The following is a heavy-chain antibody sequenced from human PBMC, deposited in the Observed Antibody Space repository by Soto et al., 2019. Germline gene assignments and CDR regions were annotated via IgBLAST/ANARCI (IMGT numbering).Heavy chain of an antibody. CDR1: GYSISHGYY. J-gene: IGHJ4*02. D-gene: IGHD3-16*01. CDR3: ARDHMGGVGTTTAEGLDDY. V-gene: IGHV4-38-2*02. CDR2: IYHSGST. Sequence: PSETLSLTCTVSGYSISHGYYWVCIRQPPGKGLEWIWSIYHSGSTYYDPSLKSRVTISVDTSKNQFSLRLNSVTAADKAVYYSARDHMGGVGTTTAEGLDDYWDQGTLVTVSS.